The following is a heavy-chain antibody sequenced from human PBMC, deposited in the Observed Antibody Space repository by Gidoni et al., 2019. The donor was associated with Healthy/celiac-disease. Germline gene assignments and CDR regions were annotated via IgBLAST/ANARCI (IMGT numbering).Heavy chain of an antibody. J-gene: IGHJ3*02. V-gene: IGHV4-34*01. CDR2: INHSGST. Sequence: QVQLQQWGAGRLKPSETLSLTCAVYGGSFSGYYWSWIRQPPGKGLEWIGEINHSGSTNYNPSLKSRVTISVDTSKNQFSLKLSSVTAADTAVYYCARICDYAGAFDIWGQGTMVTVSS. CDR3: ARICDYAGAFDI. D-gene: IGHD4-17*01. CDR1: GGSFSGYY.